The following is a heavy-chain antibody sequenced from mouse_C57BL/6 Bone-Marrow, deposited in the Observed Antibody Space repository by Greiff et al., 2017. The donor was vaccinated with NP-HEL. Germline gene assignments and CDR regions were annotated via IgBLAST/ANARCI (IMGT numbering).Heavy chain of an antibody. CDR1: GFTFSSYG. Sequence: EVQVVESGGDLVKPGGSLKLSCAASGFTFSSYGMSWVRQTPDKRLEWVATISSGGSYTYYPDSVKGRFTISRDNAKNTLYLQMSSLKSEDTAMYYCARRGSYYYGSSSYYYAMDYWGQGTSVTVSS. CDR2: ISSGGSYT. D-gene: IGHD1-1*01. J-gene: IGHJ4*01. CDR3: ARRGSYYYGSSSYYYAMDY. V-gene: IGHV5-6*01.